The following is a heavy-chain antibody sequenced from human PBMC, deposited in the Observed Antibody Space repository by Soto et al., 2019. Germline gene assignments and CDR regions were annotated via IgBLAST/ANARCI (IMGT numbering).Heavy chain of an antibody. CDR1: GYNFTRYW. Sequence: PGESLKISCKGSGYNFTRYWIGWVRRVPGKGLEWMGIIYPGDSDSRYSPSFQGQVTFSADRSISTAYLQWSSLKASDTAMYYCARTGSSSPRDYFDVPGQATRVTVSS. D-gene: IGHD6-13*01. V-gene: IGHV5-51*01. J-gene: IGHJ4*02. CDR2: IYPGDSDS. CDR3: ARTGSSSPRDYFDV.